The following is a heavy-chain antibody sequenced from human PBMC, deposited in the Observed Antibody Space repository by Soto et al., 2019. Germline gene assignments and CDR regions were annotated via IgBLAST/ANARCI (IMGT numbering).Heavy chain of an antibody. CDR2: VSPPFRTS. Sequence: QVQLVQSGAEVKKPGSSVKVSCKTSGVSFNNNGIGWVRQSPGHGLEWMGGVSPPFRTSNYARKFQGRISITADASTGTVNMELSSLTSEDTAQYYCSRVLYYGSGSYSPSGMDVRGQGTTVTVSS. J-gene: IGHJ6*02. D-gene: IGHD3-10*01. CDR3: SRVLYYGSGSYSPSGMDV. CDR1: GVSFNNNG. V-gene: IGHV1-69*01.